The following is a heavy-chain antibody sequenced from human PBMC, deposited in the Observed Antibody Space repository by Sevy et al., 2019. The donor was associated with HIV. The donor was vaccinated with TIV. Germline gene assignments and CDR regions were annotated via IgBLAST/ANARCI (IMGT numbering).Heavy chain of an antibody. CDR1: GLTFDDYA. CDR2: ITWNSGGI. D-gene: IGHD6-13*01. Sequence: GGSLRLSCVVSGLTFDDYAMHWVRRPPGKGLEWVSGITWNSGGIGYADSVKGRFTISRDNAKKSLYLQMNSLRIEDTAFYSFAGGAAAGRWFDSWGQGILVTVSS. CDR3: AGGAAAGRWFDS. V-gene: IGHV3-9*01. J-gene: IGHJ5*01.